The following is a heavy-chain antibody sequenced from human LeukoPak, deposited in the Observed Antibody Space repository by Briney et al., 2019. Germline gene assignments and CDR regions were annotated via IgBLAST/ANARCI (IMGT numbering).Heavy chain of an antibody. J-gene: IGHJ5*02. CDR2: IKQDGSEK. V-gene: IGHV3-7*01. CDR3: ARAGSGRSPDWFDP. CDR1: GFTFSGYW. D-gene: IGHD1-26*01. Sequence: GGSLRLSCAASGFTFSGYWMSWVRQAPGKGLEWVANIKQDGSEKYYVDSVKGRFTISRDNAKNSLYLQMNSLRAEDTAVYYCARAGSGRSPDWFDPWGQGTLVTVSS.